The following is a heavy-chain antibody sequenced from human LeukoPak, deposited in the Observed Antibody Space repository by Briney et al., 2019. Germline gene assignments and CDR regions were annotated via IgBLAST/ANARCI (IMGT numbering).Heavy chain of an antibody. D-gene: IGHD3-22*01. CDR3: ARDNIYDSSAY. CDR2: MSYDGSYK. Sequence: GGSLRLSCAASGFTVSSNYMTWVRQAPGKGLEWVAVMSYDGSYKFYADSVKGRFTISRDNSKNTLYLQMNSLRAEDTAVYYCARDNIYDSSAYWGQGTLVTVSS. V-gene: IGHV3-30*03. J-gene: IGHJ4*02. CDR1: GFTVSSNY.